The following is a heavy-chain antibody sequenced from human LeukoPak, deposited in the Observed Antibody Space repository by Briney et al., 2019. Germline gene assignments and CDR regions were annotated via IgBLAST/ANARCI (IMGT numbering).Heavy chain of an antibody. D-gene: IGHD4-17*01. CDR1: GYDFSSSA. V-gene: IGHV1-18*01. CDR3: ARNGGAVTTEDYYMDV. Sequence: GASVKVSCKAFGYDFSSSAINWVRQAPGQGVAWMGWISTNNGNTDYAQRFQGRVTMTTDTSTSTAYMELRSLRSDDTAVYFCARNGGAVTTEDYYMDVWGKGTTVTVSS. J-gene: IGHJ6*03. CDR2: ISTNNGNT.